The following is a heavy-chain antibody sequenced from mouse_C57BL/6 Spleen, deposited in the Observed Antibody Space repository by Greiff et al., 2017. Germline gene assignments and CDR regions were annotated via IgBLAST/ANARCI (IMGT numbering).Heavy chain of an antibody. CDR1: GYTFTSYW. CDR2: INPSNGGT. V-gene: IGHV1-53*01. CDR3: ARNYKSNFWYFDV. Sequence: VQLQQPGTELVKPGASVKLSCKASGYTFTSYWMHWVKQRPGQGLEWIGNINPSNGGTNYNEKFKRKATLTVEKSSSTAYMQLSSLTSEDSAVYYCARNYKSNFWYFDVWGTGTTVTVSS. D-gene: IGHD2-5*01. J-gene: IGHJ1*03.